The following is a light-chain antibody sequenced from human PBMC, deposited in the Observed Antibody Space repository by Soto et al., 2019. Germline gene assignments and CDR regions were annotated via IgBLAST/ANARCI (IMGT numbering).Light chain of an antibody. Sequence: ETVMTQSPATLSVSPGERATLSCRASQSVSSNLAWYQQKPGQAPRLLIFGASTRATGIPARFSGSGSGTEFTLTITSLQSEDFAVYYCQQYNKWPLTVGQGTKVDSK. CDR3: QQYNKWPLT. V-gene: IGKV3-15*01. CDR1: QSVSSN. J-gene: IGKJ2*01. CDR2: GAS.